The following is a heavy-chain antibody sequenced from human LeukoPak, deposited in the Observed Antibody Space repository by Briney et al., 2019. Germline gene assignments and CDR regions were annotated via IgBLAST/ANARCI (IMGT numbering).Heavy chain of an antibody. CDR3: ARQLYGSDY. J-gene: IGHJ4*02. D-gene: IGHD4-17*01. CDR2: VNHSGHT. CDR1: GVSSSTYY. V-gene: IGHV4-34*01. Sequence: SETLSLTCDVSGVSSSTYYWSWIRQSPEKGLEWIGEVNHSGHTNYNPSLKGRVTISVDTSKNQFSLKLSSVTAADTAVYYCARQLYGSDYWGQGTLVTVSS.